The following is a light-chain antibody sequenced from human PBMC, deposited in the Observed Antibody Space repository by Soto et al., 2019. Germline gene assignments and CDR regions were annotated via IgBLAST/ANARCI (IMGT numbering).Light chain of an antibody. CDR3: QQHINWPLT. Sequence: EIVLTQSPATLSFSPGERAPLSCRASQPVSSSLAWYQQKPGQAPRLLIYEASNRATGIPARFSGSGSGADFTLTISSLEPEDFALYYCQQHINWPLTFGGGTKVEIK. V-gene: IGKV3-11*01. CDR2: EAS. CDR1: QPVSSS. J-gene: IGKJ4*01.